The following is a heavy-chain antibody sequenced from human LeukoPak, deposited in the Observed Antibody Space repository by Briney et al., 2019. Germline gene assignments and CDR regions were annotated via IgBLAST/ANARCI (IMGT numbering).Heavy chain of an antibody. CDR2: ISGSGGST. D-gene: IGHD2-8*01. J-gene: IGHJ6*02. Sequence: GGSLRLSCAASGFTFSSYAMSWVRQAPGKGLEWVSAISGSGGSTYYADSVKGRFTISRDNSKNTLYPQMNSLRAEDTAVYYCARMEGYYYGMDVWGQGTTVTVSS. V-gene: IGHV3-23*01. CDR1: GFTFSSYA. CDR3: ARMEGYYYGMDV.